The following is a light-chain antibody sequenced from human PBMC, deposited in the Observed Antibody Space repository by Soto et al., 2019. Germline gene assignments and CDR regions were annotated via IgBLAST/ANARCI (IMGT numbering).Light chain of an antibody. CDR1: QSINNL. CDR2: DVS. J-gene: IGKJ4*01. Sequence: EIQLTQPASTLCASVGDRDTITCRASQSINNLLAWYQQKPGKAPKFLIYDVSTLESGVPSRFSGSRTGTEFTLTISSLQPEDFATYYCQQYDSYSLTFGGGTKVDIK. V-gene: IGKV1-5*01. CDR3: QQYDSYSLT.